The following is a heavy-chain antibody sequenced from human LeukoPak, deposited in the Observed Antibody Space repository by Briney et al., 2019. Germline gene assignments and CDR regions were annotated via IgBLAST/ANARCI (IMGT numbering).Heavy chain of an antibody. CDR2: RRHDGSAR. CDR1: GFTFRGYW. D-gene: IGHD2-2*01. V-gene: IGHV3-7*01. Sequence: GGSLRLSCTASGFTFRGYWFTWVRQPQTKGLGWVANRRHDGSARYYVDSVKGRFTIYRDNAKNALYLQMDSLRVEETATYYCARWRGSTSERSDYWGQGTLLTVYS. J-gene: IGHJ4*02. CDR3: ARWRGSTSERSDY.